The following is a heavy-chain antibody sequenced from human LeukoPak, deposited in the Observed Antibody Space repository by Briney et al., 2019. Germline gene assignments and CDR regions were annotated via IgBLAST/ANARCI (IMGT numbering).Heavy chain of an antibody. D-gene: IGHD6-19*01. Sequence: SETLSLTCTVSGGSISGYYWSWIRQPPAKGLEWIAYIYDTGGTRYNPSLKSRVSISVDPSKRELSLQLNSVTAADTAVYYCARGNSSGWYGGFDHWGRGTLVTVSS. CDR1: GGSISGYY. CDR3: ARGNSSGWYGGFDH. CDR2: IYDTGGT. V-gene: IGHV4-59*01. J-gene: IGHJ4*02.